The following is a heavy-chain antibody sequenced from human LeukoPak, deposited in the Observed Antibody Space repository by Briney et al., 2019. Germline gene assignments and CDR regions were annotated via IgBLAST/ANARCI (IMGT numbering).Heavy chain of an antibody. V-gene: IGHV3-49*04. CDR3: TRVVLNRWRTFGN. J-gene: IGHJ4*02. CDR1: GFTFGDYA. CDR2: IRSKAYGGTT. Sequence: GGSLRLSCTASGFTFGDYAMSWVRQAPGKGLEWVGFIRSKAYGGTTEYAASVKGRFTISRDDSKSIAYLQMNSLKTEDTAVYYCTRVVLNRWRTFGNWGQGTLVTVSS. D-gene: IGHD3-16*01.